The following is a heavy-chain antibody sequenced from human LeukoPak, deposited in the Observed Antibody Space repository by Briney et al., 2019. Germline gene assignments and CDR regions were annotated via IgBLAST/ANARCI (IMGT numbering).Heavy chain of an antibody. CDR1: GFTFSGSA. CDR2: IRSKANSHAT. Sequence: GGSLRLSCAASGFTFSGSAMHWVRQASGKGLEWVGRIRSKANSHATAYAASVKGRFTISRDDSKNTAYLQMNSLKTEDTAVYYCTRGPYCSGGSCYSVDYWGQGTLVTVSS. J-gene: IGHJ4*02. D-gene: IGHD2-15*01. V-gene: IGHV3-73*01. CDR3: TRGPYCSGGSCYSVDY.